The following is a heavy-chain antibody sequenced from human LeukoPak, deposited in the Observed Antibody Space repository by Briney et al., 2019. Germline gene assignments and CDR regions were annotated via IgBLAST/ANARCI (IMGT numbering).Heavy chain of an antibody. J-gene: IGHJ4*02. CDR1: GFTFSSYE. D-gene: IGHD5-12*01. CDR3: AKDQGYSGSFDY. CDR2: ISSSGTTK. Sequence: GGSLRLSCTASGFTFSSYEMNWVRQAPGKGLEWVSYISSSGTTKYYADSVKGRFTISRDNSKNTLYLQMNSLRAEDTAVYYCAKDQGYSGSFDYWGQGTLVTVSS. V-gene: IGHV3-48*03.